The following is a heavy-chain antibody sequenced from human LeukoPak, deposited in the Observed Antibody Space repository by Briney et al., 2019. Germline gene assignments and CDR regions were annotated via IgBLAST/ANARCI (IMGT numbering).Heavy chain of an antibody. Sequence: ASVKVSCKASGYTFTGYYMHWVRQAPGQGLEWMGWINPNSGGTNYAQKFQGRVTMTRDTSISTAYMELSRLRSDDTAVYYCARGPGDSSGYYDWFDPWGQGTLVTVSS. CDR1: GYTFTGYY. J-gene: IGHJ5*02. CDR3: ARGPGDSSGYYDWFDP. D-gene: IGHD3-22*01. CDR2: INPNSGGT. V-gene: IGHV1-2*02.